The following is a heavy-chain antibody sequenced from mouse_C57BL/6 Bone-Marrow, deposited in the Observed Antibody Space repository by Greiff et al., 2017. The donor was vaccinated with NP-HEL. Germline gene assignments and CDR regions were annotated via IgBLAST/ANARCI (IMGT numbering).Heavy chain of an antibody. J-gene: IGHJ3*01. CDR3: ARFDGYYPSY. Sequence: QVQLQQPGAELVKPGASVKLSCKASGYTFTSYWMHWVKQRPGQGLEWIGMIHPNSGSTNYNEKFKSKATLTVDKSSSTAYMLLSSLTSDDSAVYYCARFDGYYPSYWGQGTLVTVSA. CDR1: GYTFTSYW. CDR2: IHPNSGST. V-gene: IGHV1-64*01. D-gene: IGHD2-3*01.